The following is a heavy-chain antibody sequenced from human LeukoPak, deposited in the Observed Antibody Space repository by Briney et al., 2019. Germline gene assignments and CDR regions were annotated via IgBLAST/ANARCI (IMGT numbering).Heavy chain of an antibody. CDR3: AREWSSSEGAFDI. D-gene: IGHD3-22*01. CDR1: GYTFTSYA. J-gene: IGHJ3*02. CDR2: INAGNGNT. V-gene: IGHV1-3*01. Sequence: ASVNVSCKASGYTFTSYAMHWVRQAPGQRLEWMGWINAGNGNTKYSQKFQGRVTITRDTSASTAYMELSSLRSEDTAVYCCAREWSSSEGAFDIWGQGTMVTVSS.